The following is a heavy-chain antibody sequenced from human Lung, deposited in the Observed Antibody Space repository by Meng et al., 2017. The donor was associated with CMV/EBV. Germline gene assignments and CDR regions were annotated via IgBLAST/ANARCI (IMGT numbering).Heavy chain of an antibody. Sequence: XVSXKGSVYNFANYSTAWFRQMPGKGLEWMGIIYPGDSDTRYSPSFQGQVTIAADKSISTAYLQWSSLKASDTAKYYCASQIMAAGWGNFDCWGQGTLVTVPS. J-gene: IGHJ4*02. D-gene: IGHD3-16*01. CDR3: ASQIMAAGWGNFDC. CDR1: VYNFANYS. CDR2: IYPGDSDT. V-gene: IGHV5-51*01.